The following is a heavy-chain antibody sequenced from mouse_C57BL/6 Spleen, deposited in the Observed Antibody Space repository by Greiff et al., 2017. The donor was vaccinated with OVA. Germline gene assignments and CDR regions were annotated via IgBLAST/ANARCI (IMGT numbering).Heavy chain of an antibody. CDR1: GYTFTSYW. Sequence: QVQLQQPGAELVRPGSSVKLSCKASGYTFTSYWMHWVKQRPIQGLEWIGNIDPSDSETHYNQKFKDKATLTVDKSSSTAYMQLSSLTSEDSAVYYCARSISIYYYGSSYWYFDVWGTGTTVTVSS. CDR2: IDPSDSET. V-gene: IGHV1-52*01. J-gene: IGHJ1*03. CDR3: ARSISIYYYGSSYWYFDV. D-gene: IGHD1-1*01.